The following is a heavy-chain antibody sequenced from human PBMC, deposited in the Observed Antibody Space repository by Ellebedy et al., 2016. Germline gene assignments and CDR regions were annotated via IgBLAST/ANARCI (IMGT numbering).Heavy chain of an antibody. CDR3: ARVNREYQLLQTHYYYYYYMDV. D-gene: IGHD2-2*01. CDR1: GGSISSGSYY. J-gene: IGHJ6*03. Sequence: SETLSLXXTVSGGSISSGSYYWSWIRQPAGKGLEWIGRIYTSGSTNYNPSLKSRVTMSVDTSKNQFSLKLSSVTAADTAVYYCARVNREYQLLQTHYYYYYYMDVWGKGTTVTVSS. V-gene: IGHV4-61*02. CDR2: IYTSGST.